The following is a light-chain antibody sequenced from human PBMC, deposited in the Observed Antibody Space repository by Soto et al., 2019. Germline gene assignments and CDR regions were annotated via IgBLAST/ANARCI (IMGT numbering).Light chain of an antibody. CDR3: QQSWW. V-gene: IGKV3-20*01. CDR2: GAS. J-gene: IGKJ1*01. CDR1: QSVSSSY. Sequence: EIVLTQSPGTLSLSPGERATISCRASQSVSSSYLAWYQQKPGQAPRLLIYGASSRATGIPDRFSGSGSGTDFTLTISRLEPEDFAVYYCQQSWWFGQGTKVEIK.